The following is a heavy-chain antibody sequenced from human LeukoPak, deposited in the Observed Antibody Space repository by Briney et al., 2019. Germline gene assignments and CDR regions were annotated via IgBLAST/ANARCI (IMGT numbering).Heavy chain of an antibody. D-gene: IGHD3-9*01. CDR1: GYTFTSYY. CDR3: ARKGDYDILTGYFELDY. J-gene: IGHJ4*02. Sequence: ASVKVSRKASGYTFTSYYMHWVRQAPGQGLEWMGIINPSGGSTSYAQKFQGRVTMTRDTSTSTVYMELSSLRSEDTAVYYCARKGDYDILTGYFELDYWGQGTLVTVSS. V-gene: IGHV1-46*01. CDR2: INPSGGST.